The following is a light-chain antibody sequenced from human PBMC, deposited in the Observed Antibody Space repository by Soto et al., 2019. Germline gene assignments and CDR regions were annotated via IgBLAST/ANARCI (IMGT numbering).Light chain of an antibody. CDR1: KSIRSS. CDR2: AAF. V-gene: IGKV1-39*01. Sequence: DIQMTQSPSSLSASVGDRVTITGRASKSIRSSLNWYQQKPGKAPKLLIYAAFSLQSGVPSRFSGCGSGTDCTLTISSLQPEDFATYYCQQSYSTPWTLGQGTKVEIK. J-gene: IGKJ1*01. CDR3: QQSYSTPWT.